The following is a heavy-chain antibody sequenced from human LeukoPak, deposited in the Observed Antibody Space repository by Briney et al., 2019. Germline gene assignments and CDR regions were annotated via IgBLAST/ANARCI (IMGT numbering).Heavy chain of an antibody. CDR3: ATGSGHYYDR. CDR1: GFTFSSYY. Sequence: GGSLRLSCTTSGFTFSSYYMHWVRQAPGKGLEWVAVVHDDGDTKYYVDSVKGRFTISRDNSKNTLYLQMSTLRDEDTAIYYCATGSGHYYDRWGQGTLVTISS. V-gene: IGHV3-30*02. CDR2: VHDDGDTK. D-gene: IGHD3-3*01. J-gene: IGHJ4*02.